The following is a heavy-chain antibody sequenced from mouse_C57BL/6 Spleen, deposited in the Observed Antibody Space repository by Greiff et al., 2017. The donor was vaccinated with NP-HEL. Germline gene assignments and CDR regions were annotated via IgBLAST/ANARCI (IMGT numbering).Heavy chain of an antibody. D-gene: IGHD1-1*01. J-gene: IGHJ1*03. CDR1: GFSFNTYA. V-gene: IGHV10-1*01. CDR2: IRSKSNNYAT. CDR3: VRGALYYGSSYWYFDV. Sequence: EVKLVESGGGLVQPKGSLKLSCAASGFSFNTYAMNWVRQAPGKGLEWVARIRSKSNNYATYYADSVKDRFTISRDDSESMLYLQMNNLKTEDTAMYYCVRGALYYGSSYWYFDVWGTGTTVTVSS.